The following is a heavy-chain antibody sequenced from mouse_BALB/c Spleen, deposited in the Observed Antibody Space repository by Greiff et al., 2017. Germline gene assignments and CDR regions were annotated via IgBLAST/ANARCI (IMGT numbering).Heavy chain of an antibody. Sequence: EVQVVESGGGLVKPGGSLKLSCAASGFTFSSYTMSWVRQTPEKRLEWVATISSGGSYTYYPDSVKGRFTISRDNAKNTLYLQMSSLKSEDTAMYYCARRGYYGYFDVWGAGTTVTVSS. J-gene: IGHJ1*01. CDR2: ISSGGSYT. D-gene: IGHD2-2*01. CDR3: ARRGYYGYFDV. V-gene: IGHV5-6-4*01. CDR1: GFTFSSYT.